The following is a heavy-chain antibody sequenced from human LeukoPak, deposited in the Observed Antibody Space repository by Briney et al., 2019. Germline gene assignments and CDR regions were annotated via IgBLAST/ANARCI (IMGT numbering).Heavy chain of an antibody. CDR1: GFTVSSNY. V-gene: IGHV3-53*01. D-gene: IGHD3-22*01. Sequence: GGSLRLSCAASGFTVSSNYMSWVRQAPGKGLEWVSAIYSGGSTYYADSVKGRFTISRDNSKNTLYLQMNSLRAEDTAVYYCARDYYDSSGYTYYYGMDVWGQGTTVTVSS. J-gene: IGHJ6*02. CDR3: ARDYYDSSGYTYYYGMDV. CDR2: IYSGGST.